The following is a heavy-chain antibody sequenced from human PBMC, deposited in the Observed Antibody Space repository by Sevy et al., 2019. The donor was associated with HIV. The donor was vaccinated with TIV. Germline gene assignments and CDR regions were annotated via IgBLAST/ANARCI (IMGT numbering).Heavy chain of an antibody. CDR3: ARARFDWISDY. J-gene: IGHJ4*02. CDR2: ISYVGSNK. Sequence: GGSLRLSCAASGFTFSSYAMHWVRQAPGKGLEWVTIISYVGSNKYYADSVKGRFTISRDSSKNTLYLQMNSLRAEDTAVYYCARARFDWISDYWGQGTLVTVSS. V-gene: IGHV3-30-3*01. D-gene: IGHD3-9*01. CDR1: GFTFSSYA.